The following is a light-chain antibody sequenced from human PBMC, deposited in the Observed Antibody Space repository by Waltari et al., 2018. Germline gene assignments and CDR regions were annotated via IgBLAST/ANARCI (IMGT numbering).Light chain of an antibody. CDR2: GAS. Sequence: EIVMTQSPATLSVSPGERATLSCRASQSVSSNLAWYQQRPGQAPRLLIYGASTRATGIPARFSGSRSGTEITLTISSLQSEDFAVYYCQQYNNWRTFGQGTKVEI. CDR3: QQYNNWRT. J-gene: IGKJ1*01. CDR1: QSVSSN. V-gene: IGKV3-15*01.